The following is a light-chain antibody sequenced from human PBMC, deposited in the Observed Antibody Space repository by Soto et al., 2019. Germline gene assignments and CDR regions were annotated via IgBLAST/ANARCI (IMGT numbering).Light chain of an antibody. J-gene: IGLJ2*01. CDR2: DVS. CDR1: SSDVGGYNY. CDR3: SSYTSSSTL. Sequence: QLVLTQPASVSGSPGQSITISCTGTSSDVGGYNYVSWYQQHPGKAPKLMIYDVSSRPSGVSNRFSGSKSGNTASLTISGLQAEDEADYYCSSYTSSSTLFGGGTKVTVL. V-gene: IGLV2-14*03.